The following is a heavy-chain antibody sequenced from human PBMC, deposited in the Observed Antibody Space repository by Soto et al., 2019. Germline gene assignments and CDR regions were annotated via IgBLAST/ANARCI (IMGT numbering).Heavy chain of an antibody. V-gene: IGHV4-31*03. CDR3: ARDGHSNWNYFDP. CDR1: GGSISGGGYY. Sequence: SETLSLTCTVSGGSISGGGYYWSWIRQHPGKGLEWIGYIYYSGSTYYNPSLKSRITISADTSKNQFSLKLTSVTAADTAVYYCARDGHSNWNYFDPWGQGTLVTVSS. CDR2: IYYSGST. J-gene: IGHJ5*02. D-gene: IGHD1-7*01.